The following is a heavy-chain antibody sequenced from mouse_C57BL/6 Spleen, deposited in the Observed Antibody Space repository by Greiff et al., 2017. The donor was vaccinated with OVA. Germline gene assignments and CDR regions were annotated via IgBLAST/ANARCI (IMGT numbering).Heavy chain of an antibody. CDR2: IYWDDDK. J-gene: IGHJ3*01. Sequence: QVTLKESGPGILQSSQTLSLTCSFSGFSLSTSGLGVIWIRQHSGMCLVWLAPIYWDDDKCYTPSLKSRLTISKDTSRNQVFLKITSVYTADTATYYCARPYYSNYVWFAYWGQGTLVTVSA. V-gene: IGHV8-12*01. CDR1: GFSLSTSGLG. D-gene: IGHD2-5*01. CDR3: ARPYYSNYVWFAY.